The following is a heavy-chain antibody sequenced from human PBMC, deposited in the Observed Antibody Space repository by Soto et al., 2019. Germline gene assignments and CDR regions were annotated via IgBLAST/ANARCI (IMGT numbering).Heavy chain of an antibody. CDR2: INSDGSST. J-gene: IGHJ6*03. V-gene: IGHV3-74*01. Sequence: GGSLRLSCAASGFTFSRYWMHWVRQAPGKGLVWISRINSDGSSTTYADSVKGRFTISRDNAKNTSYLQTNSLRAEDTAVYYCATGHYDSRYYMDVWGKGTTVTVSS. CDR3: ATGHYDSRYYMDV. D-gene: IGHD3-16*01. CDR1: GFTFSRYW.